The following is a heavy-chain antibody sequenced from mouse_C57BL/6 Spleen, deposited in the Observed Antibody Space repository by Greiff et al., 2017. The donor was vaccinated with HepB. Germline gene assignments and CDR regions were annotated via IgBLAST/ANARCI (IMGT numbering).Heavy chain of an antibody. D-gene: IGHD1-1*01. Sequence: EVQLQQSGPELVKPGASVKISCKASGYTFTDYYMNWVKQSHGKSLEWIGDINPNNGGTSYNQKFKGKATLTVDKSSSTAYMELRSLTSEDSAVYYCATTVVEGAYWGQGTLVTVSA. CDR3: ATTVVEGAY. V-gene: IGHV1-26*01. CDR1: GYTFTDYY. J-gene: IGHJ3*01. CDR2: INPNNGGT.